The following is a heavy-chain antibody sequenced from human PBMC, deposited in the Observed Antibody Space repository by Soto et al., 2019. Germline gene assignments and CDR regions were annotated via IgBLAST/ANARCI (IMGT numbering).Heavy chain of an antibody. CDR2: IAYDGSRQ. V-gene: IGHV3-33*03. CDR1: GFTFRGHG. J-gene: IGHJ4*02. D-gene: IGHD2-8*02. CDR3: AAWWSYDDDKSGYLVY. Sequence: QVQLVESGGGVVQSGTSLTLSCAASGFTFRGHGMHWVRQAPGKGLEWVALIAYDGSRQYYGDSVRGRFTISRDNSKNTRDRQMNTLRGEDTAVYYCAAWWSYDDDKSGYLVYWGQGIPVIVSS.